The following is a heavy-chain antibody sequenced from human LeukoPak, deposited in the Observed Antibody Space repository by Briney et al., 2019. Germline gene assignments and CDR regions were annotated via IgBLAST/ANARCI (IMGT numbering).Heavy chain of an antibody. CDR2: ISPSGNYI. D-gene: IGHD2-2*01. CDR1: GFTFSSHS. J-gene: IGHJ4*02. V-gene: IGHV3-21*01. Sequence: GGSLRLSCAASGFTFSSHSMNWVRQAPGMGLEWVSSISPSGNYIYYADSVEGRFTISRDNAKNSLYLQMNSLRAEDTAVYYCARDLSSSISCYSYWGQGTLVTVSS. CDR3: ARDLSSSISCYSY.